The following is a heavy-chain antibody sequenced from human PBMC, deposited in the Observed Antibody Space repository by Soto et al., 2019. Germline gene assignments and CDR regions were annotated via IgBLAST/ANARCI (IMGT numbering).Heavy chain of an antibody. CDR3: ARDNSSWYEAGCGGYYFDY. V-gene: IGHV1-2*04. J-gene: IGHJ4*02. D-gene: IGHD6-13*01. CDR2: INPNSGGT. CDR1: GYTFTGYY. Sequence: ASVKVSCKLSGYTFTGYYMHWVRQAPGQGLEWMGWINPNSGGTNYAQKFQGWVTMTRDTSISTAYMELSRLRSDDTAVYYCARDNSSWYEAGCGGYYFDYWGKGTLVTVSS.